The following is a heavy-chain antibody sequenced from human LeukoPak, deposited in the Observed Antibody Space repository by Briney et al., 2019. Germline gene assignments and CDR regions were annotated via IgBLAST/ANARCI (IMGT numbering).Heavy chain of an antibody. D-gene: IGHD6-19*01. V-gene: IGHV4-59*01. CDR1: GGSISSYY. CDR3: ARVLRPELAGRGYFDY. Sequence: SETLSLTCTVSGGSISSYYWSWIRQPPGKGLEWIGYIYYSGSTNYNPSLKSRVTISVDTSKNQFSLKLSSVTAADTAVYYCARVLRPELAGRGYFDYWGQGTLVTVSS. J-gene: IGHJ4*02. CDR2: IYYSGST.